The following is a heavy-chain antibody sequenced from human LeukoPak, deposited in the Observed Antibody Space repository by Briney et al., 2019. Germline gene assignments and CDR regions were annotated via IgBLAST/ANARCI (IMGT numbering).Heavy chain of an antibody. J-gene: IGHJ4*02. Sequence: ASVKVSCKASGYTFTSYAMHWVRQAPGQRLEWMGWINAGNGNTKYSQKFQGRVTMTRNTSISTAYMELSSLRSEDTAVYYCARGKYYYDSSGYLAYWGQGTLVTVSS. CDR2: INAGNGNT. D-gene: IGHD3-22*01. V-gene: IGHV1-3*01. CDR1: GYTFTSYA. CDR3: ARGKYYYDSSGYLAY.